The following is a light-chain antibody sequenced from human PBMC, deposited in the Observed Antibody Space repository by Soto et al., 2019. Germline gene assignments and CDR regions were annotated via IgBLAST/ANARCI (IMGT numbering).Light chain of an antibody. V-gene: IGKV1-5*03. CDR2: KAS. CDR1: QSISSW. J-gene: IGKJ2*01. CDR3: QQYSSYSPYT. Sequence: DIQMTQSPSTLSASVGDRVTITCRASQSISSWLAWYLQKPGKAPKLLIYKASTLQDGVPSRFSGSGSGTEFTLTISSLQADDFATYYCQQYSSYSPYTFGQGTKLEIK.